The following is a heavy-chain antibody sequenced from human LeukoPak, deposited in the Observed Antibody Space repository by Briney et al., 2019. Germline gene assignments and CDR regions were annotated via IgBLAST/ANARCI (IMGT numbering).Heavy chain of an antibody. CDR2: IIPIFGTA. Sequence: SVKVSFKASGGTFSSYAISWVRQAPGQGLEWMGGIIPIFGTANYAQKFQGRVTITADESTSTAYMELSSLRSEDTAVYYCAGCIVGATTLDYWGQGTLVTVSS. V-gene: IGHV1-69*13. CDR1: GGTFSSYA. CDR3: AGCIVGATTLDY. J-gene: IGHJ4*02. D-gene: IGHD1-26*01.